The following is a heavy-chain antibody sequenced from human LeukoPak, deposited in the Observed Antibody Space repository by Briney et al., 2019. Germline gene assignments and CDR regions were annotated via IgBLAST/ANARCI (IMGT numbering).Heavy chain of an antibody. J-gene: IGHJ3*02. D-gene: IGHD3-22*01. CDR1: GDSVSSDSAA. V-gene: IGHV6-1*01. CDR2: TYYRSKWYN. Sequence: SQTLSLTCAISGDSVSSDSAAWNWIRQSPSRGLEWLGRTYYRSKWYNDYALSVKSRMTINLDTSKNQFSLQLNSVTPGDTAVYYCARDHRYYYDNRAYDAFDIWGQGTMVTVSS. CDR3: ARDHRYYYDNRAYDAFDI.